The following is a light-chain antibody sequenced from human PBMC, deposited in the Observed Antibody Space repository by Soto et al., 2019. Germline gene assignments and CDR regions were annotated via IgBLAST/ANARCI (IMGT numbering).Light chain of an antibody. CDR3: AAWDGSLSGWV. V-gene: IGLV1-47*02. J-gene: IGLJ3*02. CDR2: TDN. CDR1: SSNIGNNY. Sequence: QSMLTQPPSASGTPGQRVTISCSGSSSNIGNNYVYWYHQLPGTAPKLLIYTDNQRPSGVPDRFSGSKSGTSASLAISGLRSEDAADYYCAAWDGSLSGWVFGGGTKVTVL.